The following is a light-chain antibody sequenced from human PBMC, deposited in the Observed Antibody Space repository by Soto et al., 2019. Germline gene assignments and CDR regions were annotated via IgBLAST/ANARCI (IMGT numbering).Light chain of an antibody. V-gene: IGLV1-40*01. J-gene: IGLJ1*01. CDR3: QSYDSSLSGV. CDR1: SSNIGAGYD. Sequence: QSVLTQPPSVSGAPGQRATISCTGSSSNIGAGYDVHWYQQLPGTAPKLLIYGNSNRPSGVPDRFSGSKSGTSASLAITGLQAEDEADYYCQSYDSSLSGVFGTG. CDR2: GNS.